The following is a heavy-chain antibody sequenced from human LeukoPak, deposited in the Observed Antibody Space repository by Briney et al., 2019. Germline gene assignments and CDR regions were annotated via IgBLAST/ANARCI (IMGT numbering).Heavy chain of an antibody. J-gene: IGHJ4*02. CDR2: ISDSGGSI. CDR3: ARVPAPYAYDTSGYDS. Sequence: GGSLRLSCAASGFTFSDYFMTWIRQAPGKGLEWVSYISDSGGSIYYADSVKGRLTISRDNAKNSLYLQMDSLRVEDTAVYYCARVPAPYAYDTSGYDSWGQGTLVTVSS. CDR1: GFTFSDYF. V-gene: IGHV3-11*04. D-gene: IGHD3-22*01.